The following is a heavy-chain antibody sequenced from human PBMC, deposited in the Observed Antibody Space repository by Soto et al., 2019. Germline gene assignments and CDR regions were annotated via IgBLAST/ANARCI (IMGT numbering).Heavy chain of an antibody. CDR2: ISGIRDYI. Sequence: GGSLRLSCAASGFTFSYYPLHWVRRAPGKGLEWVSSISGIRDYIRYADSVKGRVTISVDTSKKQFSLKLTSVTAADTAVYYCARVLLWFGELFTENWFDPWGQGTLVTVSS. J-gene: IGHJ5*02. D-gene: IGHD3-10*01. V-gene: IGHV3-21*01. CDR1: GFTFSYYP. CDR3: ARVLLWFGELFTENWFDP.